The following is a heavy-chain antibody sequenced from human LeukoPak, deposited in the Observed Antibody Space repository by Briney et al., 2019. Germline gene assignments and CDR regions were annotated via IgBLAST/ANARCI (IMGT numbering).Heavy chain of an antibody. CDR2: ISSSSSYI. Sequence: PGGSLRLSCAASGFTFSSYSMNWVRQAPGKGLEWVSSISSSSSYIYYADSVKGRFTISRDNAKNSLYLQMNSLRAEDTAVYYCARRELHDYGGNSLFDYWGQGTLVTVSS. V-gene: IGHV3-21*01. CDR1: GFTFSSYS. J-gene: IGHJ4*02. CDR3: ARRELHDYGGNSLFDY. D-gene: IGHD4-23*01.